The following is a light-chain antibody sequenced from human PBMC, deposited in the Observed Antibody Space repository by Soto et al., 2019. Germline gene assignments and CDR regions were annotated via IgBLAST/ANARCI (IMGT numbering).Light chain of an antibody. V-gene: IGLV1-40*01. CDR3: QSYDRSLRTYV. CDR1: SSNIGAGYD. CDR2: GNS. J-gene: IGLJ1*01. Sequence: QSLLTQPPSLSGAPGQRVTISCSGSSSNIGAGYDVNWYRQLPGTAPKLLIYGNSDRPSGVPDRFSGSKSGTSASLAITGLQAEDEADYFCQSYDRSLRTYVFGTGTKVTVL.